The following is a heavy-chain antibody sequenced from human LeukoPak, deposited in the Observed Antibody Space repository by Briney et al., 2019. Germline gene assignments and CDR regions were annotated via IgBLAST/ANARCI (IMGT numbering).Heavy chain of an antibody. V-gene: IGHV1-2*02. CDR1: GDTFRTVG. D-gene: IGHD3-16*01. CDR2: INPNSGGT. CDR3: ARVADRGGDY. J-gene: IGHJ4*02. Sequence: GASVKVSCKTSGDTFRTVGISWVRQAPGQGLEWMGWINPNSGGTNYAQKFQGRVTMTRDTSISTAYMELSRLRSDDTAVYYCARVADRGGDYWGQGTLVTVSS.